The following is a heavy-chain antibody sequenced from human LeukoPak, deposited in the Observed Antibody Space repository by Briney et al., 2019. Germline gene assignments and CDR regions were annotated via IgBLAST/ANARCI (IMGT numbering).Heavy chain of an antibody. CDR2: IYTSGST. CDR1: GGSISSYY. D-gene: IGHD6-13*01. Sequence: SETLSLTCTVSGGSISSYYWSWLRQPAGKGLEWIGRIYTSGSTNYNPSLKSRVTMSVDTSKNQFSLKLSSVTAADTAVYYCARDLFGATAGLGGFDYWGQGILVTVSS. V-gene: IGHV4-4*07. CDR3: ARDLFGATAGLGGFDY. J-gene: IGHJ4*02.